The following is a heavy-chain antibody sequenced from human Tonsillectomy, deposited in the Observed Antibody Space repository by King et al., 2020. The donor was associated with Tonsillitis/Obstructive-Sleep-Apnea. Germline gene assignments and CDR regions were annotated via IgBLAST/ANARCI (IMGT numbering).Heavy chain of an antibody. J-gene: IGHJ4*02. CDR2: ISYIASTY. V-gene: IGHV3-30*18. Sequence: VQLVESGGGVVQPGRSLRLSCAASGFTFNNFGMHWVRQAPGKGLEWVAHISYIASTYHHADSVKGRFTISRDNSKNTLFLQMNSLRTEDTAVYYCAKDLGGHYSIDYWGQGTLVTVSS. CDR3: AKDLGGHYSIDY. CDR1: GFTFNNFG. D-gene: IGHD2-15*01.